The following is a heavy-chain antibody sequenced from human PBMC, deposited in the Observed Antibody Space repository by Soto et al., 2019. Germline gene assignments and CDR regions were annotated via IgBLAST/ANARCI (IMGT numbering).Heavy chain of an antibody. CDR1: GGSISSGGYY. D-gene: IGHD6-13*01. CDR2: IYYSGST. J-gene: IGHJ6*03. CDR3: ARAAALPSSAYNYYMDV. Sequence: PSETLSLTCTVSGGSISSGGYYWSWIRHHPGKGLEWIGYIYYSGSTYYNPPLKSRVTISVDPSKNQFSLKLSSVTAADTAVYSCARAAALPSSAYNYYMDVWGKGTTVT. V-gene: IGHV4-31*03.